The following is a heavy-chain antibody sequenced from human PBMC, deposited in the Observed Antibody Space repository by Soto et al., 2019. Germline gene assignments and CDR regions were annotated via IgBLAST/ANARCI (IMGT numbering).Heavy chain of an antibody. D-gene: IGHD2-8*01. Sequence: PETLYLTCTVSGGSISNSIYYWGWIRQPPGKALEWIGSIYYSGSTYYNPSLKSRVTIPVDTSKKQLSLKLSSVTAADTAVYYCARGGGDCTNGVCYYYYYYGMDVWGQGTTVT. CDR2: IYYSGST. CDR3: ARGGGDCTNGVCYYYYYYGMDV. V-gene: IGHV4-39*01. J-gene: IGHJ6*02. CDR1: GGSISNSIYY.